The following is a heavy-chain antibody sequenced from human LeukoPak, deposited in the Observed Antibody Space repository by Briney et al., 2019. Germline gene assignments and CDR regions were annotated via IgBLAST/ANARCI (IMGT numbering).Heavy chain of an antibody. D-gene: IGHD3-10*01. CDR2: IYSGGST. CDR1: GFTVSSNY. Sequence: GGSLRLSCAASGFTVSSNYMGWVRQAPGKGLEYVSVIYSGGSTYYPDSVRGRFTISRDNSKNTLYLQMNNLRAEDTAVYYCAGGRGSGSSYYFDYWGQGTLVTVSS. J-gene: IGHJ4*02. V-gene: IGHV3-53*01. CDR3: AGGRGSGSSYYFDY.